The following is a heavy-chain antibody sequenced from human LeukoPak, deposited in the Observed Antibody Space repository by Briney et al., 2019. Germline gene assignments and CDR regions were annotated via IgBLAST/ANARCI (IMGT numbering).Heavy chain of an antibody. CDR1: GFTFSSYA. V-gene: IGHV3-30*04. Sequence: GGSLRLSCAASGFTFSSYAMHWVRQAPGKGLEWVAVISYDGSNKYYADSVKGRFTISRDNSKNTLYLQMNSLRAEDTAVYYCARDRIGPVAAASMIYYGMDVWGQGTTVTVSS. CDR3: ARDRIGPVAAASMIYYGMDV. D-gene: IGHD6-13*01. J-gene: IGHJ6*02. CDR2: ISYDGSNK.